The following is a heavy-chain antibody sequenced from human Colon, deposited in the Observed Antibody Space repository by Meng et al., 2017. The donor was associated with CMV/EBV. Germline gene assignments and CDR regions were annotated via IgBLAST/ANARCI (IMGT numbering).Heavy chain of an antibody. D-gene: IGHD3-16*01. J-gene: IGHJ5*02. CDR3: VKGHTMINP. V-gene: IGHV3-11*05. CDR1: GFIFSDYY. Sequence: LVQSGGGLVAPGRSLRLSCAASGFIFSDYYMTWIREAPGKGLEWVSYISPTGSDTNYADSVRGRFTISRDNAKNSLFLQMSSLTAEDTAVYYCVKGHTMINPWGQGTLVTVSS. CDR2: ISPTGSDT.